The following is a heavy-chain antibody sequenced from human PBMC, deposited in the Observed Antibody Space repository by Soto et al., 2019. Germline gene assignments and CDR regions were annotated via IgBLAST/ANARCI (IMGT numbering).Heavy chain of an antibody. Sequence: QTPEKGLEWIGEINHSGSTNYNPSLKSRVIISVDTSKNQFSLKLSSVTAADFAVHEEESIRYVGSVAAYRLNRTSDL. CDR2: INHSGST. CDR3: ESIRYVGSVAAYRLNRTSDL. J-gene: IGHJ2*01. V-gene: IGHV4-34*01. D-gene: IGHD3-16*01.